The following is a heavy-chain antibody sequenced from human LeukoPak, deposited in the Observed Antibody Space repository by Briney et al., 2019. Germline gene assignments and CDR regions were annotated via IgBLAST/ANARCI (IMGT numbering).Heavy chain of an antibody. V-gene: IGHV4-59*08. CDR2: IYYSGST. CDR3: ARHEDYYGSGGVFVY. D-gene: IGHD3-10*01. J-gene: IGHJ4*02. CDR1: GGSISSYY. Sequence: SETLSLTCTVSGGSISSYYWSWIRQPPGKGLEWIGYIYYSGSTNYNPSLKSRVTISVDTSKNQFSLRLSSVTAADTAVYYCARHEDYYGSGGVFVYWGQGTLVTVSS.